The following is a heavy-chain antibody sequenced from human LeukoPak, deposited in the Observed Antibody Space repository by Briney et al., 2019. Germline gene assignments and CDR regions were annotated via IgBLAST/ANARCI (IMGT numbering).Heavy chain of an antibody. Sequence: GGSLRLSCAASGFTFSTYSMNWVRQAAGKGLEWVSSISTSSSYIYYADSVKGRFTISRDNAKNSLYLQMNSLRGEDTAVYYCAKGRWGLTINNFDIWGQGTMVTVSS. CDR3: AKGRWGLTINNFDI. J-gene: IGHJ3*02. CDR1: GFTFSTYS. D-gene: IGHD3-9*01. V-gene: IGHV3-21*04. CDR2: ISTSSSYI.